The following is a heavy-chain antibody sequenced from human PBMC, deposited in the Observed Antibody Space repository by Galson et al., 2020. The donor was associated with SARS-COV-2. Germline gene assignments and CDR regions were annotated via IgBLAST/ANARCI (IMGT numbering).Heavy chain of an antibody. D-gene: IGHD6-19*01. J-gene: IGHJ4*02. CDR3: ARHGASSGWYEGIDF. Sequence: GGSLKISCKGSGYSFTNYWIGWVRQMPGKGPEWMGIIYPDDSYTKYSPSFRGQVTISGDKSLSIAYLQWSSLKASDTAMYYCARHGASSGWYEGIDFWGQGTLVTVSS. CDR2: IYPDDSYT. V-gene: IGHV5-51*01. CDR1: GYSFTNYW.